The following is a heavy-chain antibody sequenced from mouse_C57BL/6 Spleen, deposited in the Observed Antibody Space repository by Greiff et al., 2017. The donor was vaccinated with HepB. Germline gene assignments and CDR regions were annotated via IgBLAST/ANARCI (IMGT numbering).Heavy chain of an antibody. CDR2: INPSNGGT. Sequence: VQLQQSGTELVKPGALVKLSCKASGYTFTNYWMHWVKLRPGQGLEWIGNINPSNGGTNYNEKFKSKATLTVDKSSSTAYMQLSSLTSEDSAVYYCARAVDYYGSSYDYWGQGTTLTVSS. D-gene: IGHD1-1*01. J-gene: IGHJ2*01. CDR3: ARAVDYYGSSYDY. CDR1: GYTFTNYW. V-gene: IGHV1-53*01.